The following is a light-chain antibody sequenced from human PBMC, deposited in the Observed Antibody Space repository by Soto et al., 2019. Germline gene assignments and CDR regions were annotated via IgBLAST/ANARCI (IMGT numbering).Light chain of an antibody. CDR2: GDT. CDR1: ISNIGAGFN. Sequence: QSVLTQAPSVSGTPGQWVTISCTGSISNIGAGFNVHWYQQVPGTAPRLLIYGDTNRPSGVPGRFSASKSGASASLAITGLQADDEADYYCQSYDADLSATVFGTGTKLTVL. J-gene: IGLJ1*01. V-gene: IGLV1-40*01. CDR3: QSYDADLSATV.